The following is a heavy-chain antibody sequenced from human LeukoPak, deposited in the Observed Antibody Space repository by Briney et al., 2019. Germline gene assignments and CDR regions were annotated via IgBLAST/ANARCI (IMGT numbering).Heavy chain of an antibody. V-gene: IGHV4-59*12. CDR3: ARGIAARLLYYYYYMDV. CDR2: IFYSGSS. CDR1: GDSLNSYY. D-gene: IGHD6-6*01. Sequence: SETLPLTCTVSGDSLNSYYWSWIRQPPGEGLQWIGYIFYSGSSNYNASLRSRVAISVDTSKNQFSLKLSSVTAADTAVYYCARGIAARLLYYYYYMDVGDKGTTVTVSS. J-gene: IGHJ6*03.